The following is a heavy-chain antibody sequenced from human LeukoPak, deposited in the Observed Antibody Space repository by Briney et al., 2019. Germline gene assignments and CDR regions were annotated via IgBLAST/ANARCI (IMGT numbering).Heavy chain of an antibody. CDR1: VDSVSINSAA. CDR3: ARDREYYDGSGRSHYGMDV. V-gene: IGHV6-1*01. D-gene: IGHD3-10*01. J-gene: IGHJ6*04. Sequence: SQTLSLTCAISVDSVSINSAACNWSRHSPSGGLEWGVRTYYNSKWYNDYAVSVKRRITINPATSKNQFSLQLTSVTPEDTAVYYCARDREYYDGSGRSHYGMDVWGKGTTVTVSS. CDR2: TYYNSKWYN.